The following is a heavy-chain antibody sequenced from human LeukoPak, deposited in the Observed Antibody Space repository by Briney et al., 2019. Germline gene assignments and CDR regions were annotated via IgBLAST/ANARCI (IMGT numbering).Heavy chain of an antibody. CDR2: IYPGGSVT. CDR1: SYNFRNYW. Sequence: GESLKISCKASSYNFRNYWIGWVRPMPGKGLEWMGIIYPGGSVTQYMPSFEGQVTISVDESTSTVYLQWSTLKASDTARYYCARRNYYDVWFDPWGQGTLVTVSS. D-gene: IGHD3-16*01. CDR3: ARRNYYDVWFDP. J-gene: IGHJ5*02. V-gene: IGHV5-51*01.